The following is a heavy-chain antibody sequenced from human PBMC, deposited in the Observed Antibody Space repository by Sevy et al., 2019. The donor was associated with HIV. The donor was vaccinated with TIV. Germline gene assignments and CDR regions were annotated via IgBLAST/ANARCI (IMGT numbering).Heavy chain of an antibody. J-gene: IGHJ4*02. CDR1: GYSFSSYW. V-gene: IGHV5-51*01. D-gene: IGHD3-10*01. Sequence: GESLKISCKGSGYSFSSYWIGWVRQMPGKGLEWMGIIYPGDSDTRYSPSFQGHITISADKSISTAYLQWSSLKASDTAMSYCARLPDSGSYFSGARYYFDYWGQGTLVTVSS. CDR2: IYPGDSDT. CDR3: ARLPDSGSYFSGARYYFDY.